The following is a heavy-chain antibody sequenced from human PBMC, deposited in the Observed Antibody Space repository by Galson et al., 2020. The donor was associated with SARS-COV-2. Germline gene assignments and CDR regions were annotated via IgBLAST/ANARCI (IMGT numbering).Heavy chain of an antibody. Sequence: AAVKVSCQTSGYTFPGHYMHWVRQAPGRGLAGMGWNNPNSGGTKHDHKIQGRVPMTRDTSISTAYMELSRLRSDDTAIYYCAISGQSPDYDYYSILDARGQGAAVTV. CDR2: NNPNSGGT. CDR3: AISGQSPDYDYYSILDA. V-gene: IGHV1-2*02. CDR1: GYTFPGHY. J-gene: IGHJ6*02. D-gene: IGHD3-10*01.